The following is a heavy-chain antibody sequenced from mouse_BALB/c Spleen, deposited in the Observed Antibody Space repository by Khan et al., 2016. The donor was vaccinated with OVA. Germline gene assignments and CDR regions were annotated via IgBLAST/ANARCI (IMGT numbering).Heavy chain of an antibody. J-gene: IGHJ3*01. CDR2: ITCSGST. V-gene: IGHV3-2*02. D-gene: IGHD3-3*01. CDR1: GYSITSDYA. Sequence: EVQLVESGPGLVKPSQSLSLTCTVTGYSITSDYAWNWIRQFPGNKLEWMGYITCSGSTSYIPSLKSRISITRDTSKNQFFLQLNSVTSEDTATYYCVRGRTYWGQGTLVTVSA. CDR3: VRGRTY.